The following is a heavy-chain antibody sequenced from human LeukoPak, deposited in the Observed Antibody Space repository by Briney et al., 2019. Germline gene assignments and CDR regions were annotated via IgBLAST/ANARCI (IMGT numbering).Heavy chain of an antibody. J-gene: IGHJ4*02. Sequence: SVKVSYKASGGTFSSYAISWVRQAPGQGLEWMGGIIPIFGTANYAQKFQGRVTITADESTSTAYMELSSLRSEDTAVYYCARYAYYYDSSGYLGYWGQGTLVTVSS. CDR1: GGTFSSYA. CDR2: IIPIFGTA. D-gene: IGHD3-22*01. CDR3: ARYAYYYDSSGYLGY. V-gene: IGHV1-69*13.